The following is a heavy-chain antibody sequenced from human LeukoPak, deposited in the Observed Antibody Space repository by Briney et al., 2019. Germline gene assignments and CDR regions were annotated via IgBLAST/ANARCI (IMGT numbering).Heavy chain of an antibody. J-gene: IGHJ4*02. CDR1: GFTFTSHW. CDR2: IESDGSST. D-gene: IGHD3-10*01. Sequence: GGSLRLSCAVSGFTFTSHWMHWVRQAPGKGLVWVSRIESDGSSTSYADSVKGRFTISRDNAKNTLYLQMNSLRAEDTAVYYCARGPPYGSGSYYPGDYWGQGTLVTVSS. V-gene: IGHV3-74*01. CDR3: ARGPPYGSGSYYPGDY.